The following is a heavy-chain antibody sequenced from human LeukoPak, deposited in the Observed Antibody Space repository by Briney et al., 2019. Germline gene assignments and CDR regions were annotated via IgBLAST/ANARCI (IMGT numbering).Heavy chain of an antibody. Sequence: SETLSLTCTVSGGSISSYYWSWIRQPPGKGLEWIGYIYYSGSTNYNPSLKSQVTISVDTSKNQFSLKLSSVTAADTAVYYCARGADSSSWYIFDYWGQGTLVTVSS. CDR2: IYYSGST. J-gene: IGHJ4*02. V-gene: IGHV4-59*01. CDR1: GGSISSYY. D-gene: IGHD6-13*01. CDR3: ARGADSSSWYIFDY.